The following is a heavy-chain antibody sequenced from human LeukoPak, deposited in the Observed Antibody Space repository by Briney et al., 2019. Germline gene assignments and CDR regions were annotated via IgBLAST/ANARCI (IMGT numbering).Heavy chain of an antibody. CDR1: GFTFSSYT. CDR3: ARHVVAVGFDY. D-gene: IGHD3-22*01. V-gene: IGHV3-21*01. Sequence: PGGSLRLSCAASGFTFSSYTMNWVRQAPGKGLEWVSSITSSSSYIYYVDSVKGRFTISRDNAKNSLYLHMNSLRAEDTAVYYCARHVVAVGFDYWGQGTLVTVSS. CDR2: ITSSSSYI. J-gene: IGHJ4*02.